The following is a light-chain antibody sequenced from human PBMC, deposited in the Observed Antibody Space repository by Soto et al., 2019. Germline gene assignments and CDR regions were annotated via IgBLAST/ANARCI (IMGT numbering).Light chain of an antibody. CDR2: GAS. CDR3: QQYNTWRSIT. J-gene: IGKJ5*01. CDR1: QSAGNF. V-gene: IGKV3-15*01. Sequence: EIVMTQSPATLSVSPGETASLSCRASQSAGNFLAWYQQKPGQAPRLLISGASTRAAGISDRFRGSGSGTEFTLTITSQQSEDFAVYHCQQYNTWRSITFGQGTRLEIK.